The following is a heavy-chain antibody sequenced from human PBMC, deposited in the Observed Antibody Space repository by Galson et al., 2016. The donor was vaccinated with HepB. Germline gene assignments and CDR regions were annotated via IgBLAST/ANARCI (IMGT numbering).Heavy chain of an antibody. V-gene: IGHV3-33*01. J-gene: IGHJ4*02. CDR1: GFTFSSYG. CDR2: IWYDGSTK. CDR3: ARGVGYGSGSHFDY. Sequence: SLRLSCAASGFTFSSYGMHWVRQAPGKGLEWMADIWYDGSTKYYADSVKGRFTISRDNSKNALSLQMNSLRAEDTAVCYCARGVGYGSGSHFDYWGQGTLVTVSS. D-gene: IGHD3-10*01.